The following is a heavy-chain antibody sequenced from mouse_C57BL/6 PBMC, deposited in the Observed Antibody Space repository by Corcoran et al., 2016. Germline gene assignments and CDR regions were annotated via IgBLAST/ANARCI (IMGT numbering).Heavy chain of an antibody. Sequence: EVQLQQSGPELVKPGASVKISCKASGYTFTDYYMNWVKQSHGKSLEWIGDINPNNGGTSYNQKFKGKATLTVDKSSSTAYMELRSLTSEDSAVYYCARRYYGSSGPWFAYWGQGTLVTVSA. J-gene: IGHJ3*01. V-gene: IGHV1-26*01. CDR1: GYTFTDYY. CDR2: INPNNGGT. D-gene: IGHD1-1*01. CDR3: ARRYYGSSGPWFAY.